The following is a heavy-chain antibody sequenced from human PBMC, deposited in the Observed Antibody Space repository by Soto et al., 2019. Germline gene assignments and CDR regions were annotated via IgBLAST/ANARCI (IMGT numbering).Heavy chain of an antibody. CDR2: ISWNSGSI. J-gene: IGHJ5*02. CDR3: LSGNSPSST. CDR1: GFTFDDYA. V-gene: IGHV3-9*01. Sequence: SLRLSCAASGFTFDDYAMHWVRQAPGKGLEWVSGISWNSGSIGYADSVKGRFTISRDNAKNSLYLQMNSLRVEDTAVYYCLSGNSPSSTWGQGTLVTVSS. D-gene: IGHD5-12*01.